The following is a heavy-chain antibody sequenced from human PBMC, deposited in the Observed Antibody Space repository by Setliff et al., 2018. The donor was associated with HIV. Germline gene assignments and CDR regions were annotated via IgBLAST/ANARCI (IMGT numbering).Heavy chain of an antibody. Sequence: SETLSLTCAVSGGSISSSNWWSWVRQPPGKGLEWIGEIYHSGGTNYNPSLKSRVTISLDKSKNHFSLELSSLRSEDTAVYYCARDPTGPTGEDHWGQGTLVTVSS. CDR2: IYHSGGT. CDR1: GGSISSSNW. CDR3: ARDPTGPTGEDH. J-gene: IGHJ4*02. V-gene: IGHV4-4*02. D-gene: IGHD1-1*01.